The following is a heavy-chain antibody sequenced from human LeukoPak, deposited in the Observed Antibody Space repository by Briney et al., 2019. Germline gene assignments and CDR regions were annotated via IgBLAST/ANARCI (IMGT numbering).Heavy chain of an antibody. CDR3: ANDLGWIQLNLG. CDR2: VSGSGAHT. Sequence: PGGSLRLSCAASGFTFSSYAMTWVRQAPGKGLQWVSAVSGSGAHTYYADSVKGRFTISRDNSKNTVYLQMNSLRAEDTAVYYCANDLGWIQLNLGRGQGTLVTVSS. CDR1: GFTFSSYA. J-gene: IGHJ4*02. V-gene: IGHV3-23*01. D-gene: IGHD5-18*01.